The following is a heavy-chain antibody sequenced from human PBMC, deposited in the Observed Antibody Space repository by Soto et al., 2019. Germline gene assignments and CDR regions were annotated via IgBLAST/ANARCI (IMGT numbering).Heavy chain of an antibody. J-gene: IGHJ6*02. V-gene: IGHV1-18*01. CDR3: ARDRDFIAVAGNSWGYYYYGMDV. Sequence: ASVKVSCKASGYTFTSYGISWVRQAPGQGLEWMGWISAYNGNTNYAQKLQGRVTMTTDTSTSTAYMGLRSLRSDDTAVYYCARDRDFIAVAGNSWGYYYYGMDVWGQGTTVTVS. D-gene: IGHD6-19*01. CDR1: GYTFTSYG. CDR2: ISAYNGNT.